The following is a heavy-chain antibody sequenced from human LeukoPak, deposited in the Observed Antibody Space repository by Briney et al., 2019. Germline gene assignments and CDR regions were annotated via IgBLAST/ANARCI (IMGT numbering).Heavy chain of an antibody. D-gene: IGHD6-19*01. CDR1: GFTFSDYT. CDR3: ARAIAVAGPYYVDY. V-gene: IGHV3-21*01. J-gene: IGHJ4*02. CDR2: IGSVTTYI. Sequence: GGSLRLSCEASGFTFSDYTMNWVRQAPGKGLEWVSSIGSVTTYIYYADSVKGRFTISRDNAKNSLSLQMNSLRAEDTAVYYCARAIAVAGPYYVDYWGQGTLVTVSS.